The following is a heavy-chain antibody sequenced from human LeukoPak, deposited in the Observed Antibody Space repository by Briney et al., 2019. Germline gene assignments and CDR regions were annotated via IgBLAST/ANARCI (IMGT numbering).Heavy chain of an antibody. CDR2: TSDRGDYT. CDR1: GFTFTSYS. CDR3: ARDNPPDY. J-gene: IGHJ4*02. Sequence: GGSLRLSCAASGFTFTSYSMSWVRQAPGKGLEWVSGTSDRGDYTYYADSVKGRFTISRDNSKNTLYLQLNGLRAEDTALYYCARDNPPDYWGQGTLVTVSS. V-gene: IGHV3-23*01.